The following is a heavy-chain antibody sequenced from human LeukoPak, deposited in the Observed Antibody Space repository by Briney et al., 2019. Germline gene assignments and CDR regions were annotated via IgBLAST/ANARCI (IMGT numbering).Heavy chain of an antibody. CDR3: ARDVVPAAISTYYYGMDV. Sequence: GGSLRLSCAASGFTFSDYYMSWLRQAPGKGLEWVSYISSSGSTIYYADSVKGRFTISRDNAKNSLYLQMNSLRAEDTAVYYCARDVVPAAISTYYYGMDVWGQGTTVTVSS. CDR1: GFTFSDYY. D-gene: IGHD2-2*02. J-gene: IGHJ6*02. CDR2: ISSSGSTI. V-gene: IGHV3-11*01.